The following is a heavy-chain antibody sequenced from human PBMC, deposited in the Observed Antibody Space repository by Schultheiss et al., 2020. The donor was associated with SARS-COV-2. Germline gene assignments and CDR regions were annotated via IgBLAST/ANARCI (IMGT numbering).Heavy chain of an antibody. V-gene: IGHV4-34*01. CDR3: ASADYVWGGTEVGGDY. Sequence: SETLSLTCAVYGGSFSGYYWSWIRQPPGKGLEWIGEINHSGSTNYNPSLKSRVTKSVDTSKHQFSLKLSSVTAADTAVYYCASADYVWGGTEVGGDYWGQGTLVTVSS. J-gene: IGHJ4*02. CDR1: GGSFSGYY. D-gene: IGHD3-16*01. CDR2: INHSGST.